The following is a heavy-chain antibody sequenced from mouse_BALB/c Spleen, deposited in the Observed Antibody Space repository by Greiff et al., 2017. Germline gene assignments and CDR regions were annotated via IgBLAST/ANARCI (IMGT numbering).Heavy chain of an antibody. V-gene: IGHV2-5-1*01. J-gene: IGHJ1*01. CDR2: IWRGGST. CDR1: GFSVTSYG. Sequence: VKLQESGPSLVQPSQSLSITCTVSGFSVTSYGVHWVRQSPGKGLEWLGVIWRGGSTDYNAAFMSRLSITKDNSKSQVFFKMNSLQADDTAIYYCAKNNYWYFDVWGAGTTVTVSS. CDR3: AKNNYWYFDV.